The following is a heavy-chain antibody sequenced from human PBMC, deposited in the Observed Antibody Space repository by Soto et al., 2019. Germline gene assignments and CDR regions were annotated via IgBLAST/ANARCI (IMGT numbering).Heavy chain of an antibody. D-gene: IGHD4-17*01. CDR3: ARSGYGDPSLDY. CDR1: GGSISSSSYY. V-gene: IGHV4-39*07. CDR2: IYYSGST. Sequence: SETLSLTCTVSGGSISSSSYYWGWIRQPPGKGLEWIGSIYYSGSTYYNPSLKSRVTISVDTSKNQFSLKLSSVTAADTAVYYCARSGYGDPSLDYWGQGTLVTVSS. J-gene: IGHJ4*02.